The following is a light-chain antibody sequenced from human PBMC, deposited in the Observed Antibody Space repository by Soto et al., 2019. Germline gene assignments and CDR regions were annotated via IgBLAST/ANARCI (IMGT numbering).Light chain of an antibody. CDR1: QSVSSSY. V-gene: IGKV3-20*01. CDR2: GAS. Sequence: EIVLTQSPGTLSLSPGERATVSCRASQSVSSSYLAWYQQKPGQAPRLLIYGASSRATGIPDRFSGSGSGTDITLTISRRETEDFAVYYCHQYGSSPRTFGQGTKVEIK. J-gene: IGKJ1*01. CDR3: HQYGSSPRT.